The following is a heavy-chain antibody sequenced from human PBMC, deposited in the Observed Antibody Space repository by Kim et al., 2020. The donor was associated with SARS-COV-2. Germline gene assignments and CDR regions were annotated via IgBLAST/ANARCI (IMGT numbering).Heavy chain of an antibody. V-gene: IGHV1-18*01. Sequence: AQKLQGRVTMTTDTSTSTAYMELRSLRSDDTAVYYCAREIVVVTAVWFDPWGQGTLVTVSS. CDR3: AREIVVVTAVWFDP. D-gene: IGHD2-21*02. J-gene: IGHJ5*02.